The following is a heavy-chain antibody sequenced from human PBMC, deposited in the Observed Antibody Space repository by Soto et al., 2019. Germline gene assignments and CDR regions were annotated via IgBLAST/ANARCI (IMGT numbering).Heavy chain of an antibody. CDR2: TYYRSKWYN. J-gene: IGHJ4*02. CDR3: VSVSAPQQLAYYFDY. Sequence: QVQLQQSGPGLVKPSQTLSLTCAISGDSVSSNGIAWNWIRQSPSRGLEWLGRTYYRSKWYNDYAVSVKSLITIHPDTSKNQFSLQLNSVNPEATAVYYCVSVSAPQQLAYYFDYWGPGTLVTVSS. D-gene: IGHD6-13*01. V-gene: IGHV6-1*01. CDR1: GDSVSSNGIA.